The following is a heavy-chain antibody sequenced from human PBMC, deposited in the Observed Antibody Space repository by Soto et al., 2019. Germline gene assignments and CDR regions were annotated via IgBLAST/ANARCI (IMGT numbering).Heavy chain of an antibody. CDR1: GGTFKSSA. J-gene: IGHJ5*02. CDR2: IIPFFGTT. CDR3: ASPKSPSYSSNWYNDFDP. D-gene: IGHD6-13*01. Sequence: QVQLVQSGAEVKKPGSSVKVSCKASGGTFKSSAFNWVRQAPGQGLEWMGGIIPFFGTTNYAHKFRDRVTITVDETSSTDYTELSCLASDDTAMYYCASPKSPSYSSNWYNDFDPWGQGTLVTVSS. V-gene: IGHV1-69*01.